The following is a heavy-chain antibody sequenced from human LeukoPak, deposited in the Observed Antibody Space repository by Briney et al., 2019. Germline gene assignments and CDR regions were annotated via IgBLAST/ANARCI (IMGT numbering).Heavy chain of an antibody. D-gene: IGHD5-12*01. J-gene: IGHJ4*02. CDR2: IYTSGST. Sequence: PSETLSLTCTVSGGSISSYYWSWIRQPAGKGLEWIGRIYTSGSTDYNPSLKSRVTMSVDTSKNQFSLKLSSVTAADTAVYYCARDQGGYDHTPLDYWGQGTLVTVSS. CDR3: ARDQGGYDHTPLDY. CDR1: GGSISSYY. V-gene: IGHV4-4*07.